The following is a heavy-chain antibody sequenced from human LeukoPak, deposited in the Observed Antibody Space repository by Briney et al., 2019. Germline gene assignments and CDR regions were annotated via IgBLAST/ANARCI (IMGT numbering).Heavy chain of an antibody. Sequence: ASVKVSCKASGYTFTSYDINWVRQATGQGLEWMGWMNPNSGNTGYAQKFQGRDTMTRNTSISTAYMELSRLRSEDTAVYYCARGSRGRWSSSWYRWGQGTLVTVSS. J-gene: IGHJ4*02. CDR1: GYTFTSYD. CDR2: MNPNSGNT. CDR3: ARGSRGRWSSSWYR. V-gene: IGHV1-8*01. D-gene: IGHD6-13*01.